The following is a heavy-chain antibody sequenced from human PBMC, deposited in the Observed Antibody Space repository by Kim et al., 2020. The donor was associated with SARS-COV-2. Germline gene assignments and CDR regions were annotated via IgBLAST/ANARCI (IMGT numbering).Heavy chain of an antibody. CDR3: ASLPTGYSSGWCDY. J-gene: IGHJ4*02. CDR1: GFTFSSYG. Sequence: GGSLRLSCAASGFTFSSYGMHWVRQAPGKGLEWVAVISYDGSNKYYADSVKGRFTISRDNSKNTLYLQMNSLRAEDTAVYYCASLPTGYSSGWCDYLGQG. D-gene: IGHD6-19*01. V-gene: IGHV3-33*05. CDR2: ISYDGSNK.